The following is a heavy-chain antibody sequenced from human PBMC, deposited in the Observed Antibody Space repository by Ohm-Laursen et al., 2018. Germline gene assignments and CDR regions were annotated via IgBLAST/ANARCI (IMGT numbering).Heavy chain of an antibody. CDR2: INPNSGGT. V-gene: IGHV1-2*02. CDR1: GGTFSSYA. Sequence: ASVKVSCKASGGTFSSYAISWVRQAPGQGLEWMGWINPNSGGTNYAQKFQGRVTMTRDTSISTAYMDLSSLRSDDTAVYYCARARRYSSSSYWGQGTLVTVSS. J-gene: IGHJ4*02. CDR3: ARARRYSSSSY. D-gene: IGHD6-6*01.